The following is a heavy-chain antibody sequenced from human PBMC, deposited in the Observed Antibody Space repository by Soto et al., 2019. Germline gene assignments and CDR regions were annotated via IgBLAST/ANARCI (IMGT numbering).Heavy chain of an antibody. J-gene: IGHJ6*02. D-gene: IGHD4-4*01. Sequence: AGGSLSLSCAASGFTFSSYAMSWVRQAPGKGLEWVSAISGSGGSTYYADSVKGRFTISRDNSKNTLYLQMNSLRAEDTAVYYCAKVATVTPYYYYYYGMDVWGQGTTVSVSS. CDR1: GFTFSSYA. CDR3: AKVATVTPYYYYYYGMDV. CDR2: ISGSGGST. V-gene: IGHV3-23*01.